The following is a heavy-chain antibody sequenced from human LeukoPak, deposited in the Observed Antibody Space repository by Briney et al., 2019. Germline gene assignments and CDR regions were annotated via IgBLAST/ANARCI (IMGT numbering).Heavy chain of an antibody. J-gene: IGHJ4*02. CDR2: ISSSSSTI. Sequence: PGGSLRLSCAASGFTFSSYSMNWVRQAPGKGLEWVSYISSSSSTIYYADSVKGRFTISRDNAKNSLYLQMNSLRAEDTAVYYCAKDRRAHSSGWPDYWGQGTLVTVSS. V-gene: IGHV3-48*01. CDR3: AKDRRAHSSGWPDY. D-gene: IGHD6-19*01. CDR1: GFTFSSYS.